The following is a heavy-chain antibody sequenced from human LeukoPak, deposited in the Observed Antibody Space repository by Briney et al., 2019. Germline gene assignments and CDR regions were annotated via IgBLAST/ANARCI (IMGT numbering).Heavy chain of an antibody. D-gene: IGHD3-10*01. CDR3: TKCLKWFGERNNYYYYMDV. CDR1: GFTFSNYG. V-gene: IGHV3-23*01. J-gene: IGHJ6*03. Sequence: GGSLRLSCAASGFTFSNYGMNWVRQAPGRGLEWVSAISGSGGGTFYADSVKGRFTISRDNSKNMLYLQMNSLRAEDTAVYYCTKCLKWFGERNNYYYYMDVWGKGTTVTISS. CDR2: ISGSGGGT.